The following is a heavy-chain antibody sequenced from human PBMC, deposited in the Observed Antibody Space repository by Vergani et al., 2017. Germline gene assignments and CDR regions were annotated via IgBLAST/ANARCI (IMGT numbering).Heavy chain of an antibody. D-gene: IGHD3-10*01. CDR3: AKSELMYGYYYYYYGMDV. Sequence: QVQLVESGGGVVQPGRSLRLSCAASGFTFSSYAMHWVRQAPGKGLEWVAVISYDGSNKYYADSVKGRFTISRDNSKNTLYLQMNSLRAEDTAVYYCAKSELMYGYYYYYYGMDVWGQGP. CDR1: GFTFSSYA. CDR2: ISYDGSNK. J-gene: IGHJ6*02. V-gene: IGHV3-30*04.